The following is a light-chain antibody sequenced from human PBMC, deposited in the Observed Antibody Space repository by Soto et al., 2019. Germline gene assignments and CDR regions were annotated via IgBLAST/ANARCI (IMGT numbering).Light chain of an antibody. CDR1: SSDVGSYNL. CDR2: EVI. V-gene: IGLV2-23*02. J-gene: IGLJ1*01. Sequence: QSALTQPASVSGSPGQSITISCTGTSSDVGSYNLVSWYQHHPGKAPKLMIYEVIKRPSGVSNRFSGSKSSNTASLTISGLQAEDEADYYCCSYASSVYVFGTGTKSPS. CDR3: CSYASSVYV.